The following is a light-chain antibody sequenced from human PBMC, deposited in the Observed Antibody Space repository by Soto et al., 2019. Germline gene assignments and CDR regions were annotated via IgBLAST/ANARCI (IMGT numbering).Light chain of an antibody. CDR1: SSDIGGYNY. V-gene: IGLV2-14*01. CDR3: SSYTSSSTLV. CDR2: EVT. J-gene: IGLJ3*02. Sequence: QSALTQPASVSGSPGQSITISCTGTSSDIGGYNYVSWYQQHPGKAPKLMIYEVTNRPSGVSSRFSGSKSGNTASLTISALQAEDEADYYCSSYTSSSTLVFGGGNKLTVL.